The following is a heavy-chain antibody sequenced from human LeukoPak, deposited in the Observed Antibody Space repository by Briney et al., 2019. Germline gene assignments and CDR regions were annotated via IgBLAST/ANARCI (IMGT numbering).Heavy chain of an antibody. V-gene: IGHV4-59*08. CDR1: GGSISSYY. Sequence: SETLSLTCTVSGGSISSYYWSWIRQPPGKGLEWIGYIYYSGSTNYNPSLKSRVTISVDTSKNQFSLKLSSVTAADTAVYYCARLRVVVGATNFDYWGQGTLVTVSS. D-gene: IGHD1-26*01. CDR3: ARLRVVVGATNFDY. CDR2: IYYSGST. J-gene: IGHJ4*02.